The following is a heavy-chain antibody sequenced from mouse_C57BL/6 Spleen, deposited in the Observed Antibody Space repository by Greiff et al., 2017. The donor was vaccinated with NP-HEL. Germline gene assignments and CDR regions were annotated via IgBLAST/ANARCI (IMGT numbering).Heavy chain of an antibody. J-gene: IGHJ2*01. V-gene: IGHV3-1*01. CDR1: GYSITSGYD. D-gene: IGHD2-3*01. CDR2: ISYSGST. Sequence: EVHLVESGPGMVKPSQSLSLTCTVTGYSITSGYDWHWIRHFPGNKLEWMGYISYSGSTNYNPSLKSRISITHDTSKNHFFLKLNSVTTEDTATYYCARGGYDGYYPFDYWGQGTTLTVSS. CDR3: ARGGYDGYYPFDY.